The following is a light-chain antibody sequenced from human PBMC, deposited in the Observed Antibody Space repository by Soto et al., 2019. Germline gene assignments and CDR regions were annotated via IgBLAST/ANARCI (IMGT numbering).Light chain of an antibody. CDR1: SSNIGAEYD. CDR3: QSYDGSLRAVV. CDR2: GHR. Sequence: QSVLTQPPSVSGAPGQTITISCTGSSSNIGAEYDVHWYQQLPGAAPKLLIFGHRNRPSGVPDRFFGSRSGTSASLVIAGLRPEDEADYYCQSYDGSLRAVVFAGGTKLTVL. V-gene: IGLV1-40*01. J-gene: IGLJ2*01.